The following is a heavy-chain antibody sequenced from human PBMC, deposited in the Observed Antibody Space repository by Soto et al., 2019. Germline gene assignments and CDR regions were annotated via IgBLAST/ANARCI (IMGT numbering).Heavy chain of an antibody. CDR1: GFIFSSYA. CDR2: ISSDGSNR. D-gene: IGHD1-1*01. V-gene: IGHV3-30-3*01. Sequence: QVQLVESGGGVVQPGRSLRLSCAASGFIFSSYAMHWVRQAPGKGLEWVAVISSDGSNRYYADSVGGRFTISRDNSENAVYLHMSSLTGDDTAVFYCAKAPWNLAHTHCFAFWGQGTLVTVS. CDR3: AKAPWNLAHTHCFAF. J-gene: IGHJ4*02.